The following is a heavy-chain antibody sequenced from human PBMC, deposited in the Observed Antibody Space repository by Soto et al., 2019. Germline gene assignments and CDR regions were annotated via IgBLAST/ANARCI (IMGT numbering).Heavy chain of an antibody. V-gene: IGHV4-4*02. CDR1: GGSISSSNW. CDR2: IYHSGST. Sequence: SETLSLTCAVSGGSISSSNWWSWVRQPPGKGLEWIGEIYHSGSTNYDPSLKSRVTISVDKSKKQFFLKLNSVTAADTAVYYCARGGVDYYDSSGYYFSPYYFDYWGQGTLVTASS. D-gene: IGHD3-22*01. CDR3: ARGGVDYYDSSGYYFSPYYFDY. J-gene: IGHJ4*02.